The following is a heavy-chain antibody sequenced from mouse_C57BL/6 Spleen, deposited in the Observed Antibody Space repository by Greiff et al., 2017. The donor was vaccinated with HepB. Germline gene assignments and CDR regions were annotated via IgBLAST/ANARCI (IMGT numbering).Heavy chain of an antibody. Sequence: EVQLQESGAELVRPGASVKLSCTASGFNIKDDYMHWVKQRPEQGLEWIGWIDPENGDTEYASKFQGKATITADTSSNTAYLQLSSLTSEDTAVYYCTTRDTTVVGHADYWGQGTTLTVSS. CDR2: IDPENGDT. CDR3: TTRDTTVVGHADY. V-gene: IGHV14-4*01. D-gene: IGHD1-1*01. J-gene: IGHJ2*01. CDR1: GFNIKDDY.